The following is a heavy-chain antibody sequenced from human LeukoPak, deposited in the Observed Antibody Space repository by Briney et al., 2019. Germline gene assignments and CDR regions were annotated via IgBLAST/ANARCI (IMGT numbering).Heavy chain of an antibody. CDR3: ARTRYQQLDYLFYYMDV. Sequence: ASVKVSCKASGYTFTSYGISWVRQAPGQGLEWMGWISAYNGNTNYAQKLQGRVTMTTDTSTSTAYMELRSLRSDDTAVYFCARTRYQQLDYLFYYMDVWGAGTTVTVSS. J-gene: IGHJ6*03. D-gene: IGHD1-1*01. V-gene: IGHV1-18*01. CDR2: ISAYNGNT. CDR1: GYTFTSYG.